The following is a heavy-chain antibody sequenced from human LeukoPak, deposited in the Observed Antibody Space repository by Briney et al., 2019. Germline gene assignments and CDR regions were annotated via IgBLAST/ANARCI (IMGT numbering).Heavy chain of an antibody. V-gene: IGHV4-59*01. CDR1: GGSISSYY. J-gene: IGHJ6*03. D-gene: IGHD4-17*01. Sequence: PSETLSLTCTVSGGSISSYYWSWIRQPPGKGLEWIGYIYYSGSTNYNPSLKSRVIISVDTSKNQFSLKLSSVTAADTAVYYCARRRPYGDYYYYYMDVWGKGTTVTVSS. CDR3: ARRRPYGDYYYYYMDV. CDR2: IYYSGST.